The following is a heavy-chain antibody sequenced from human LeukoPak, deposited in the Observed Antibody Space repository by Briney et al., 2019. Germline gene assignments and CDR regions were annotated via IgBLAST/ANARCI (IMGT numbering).Heavy chain of an antibody. J-gene: IGHJ2*01. CDR3: ARGGYDYGGNSLGSYFDL. CDR2: INHSGST. D-gene: IGHD4-23*01. Sequence: PSETLSLTCAVYGGSFSGYYWSWIRQPPGKGLEWIGEINHSGSTNYNPSLKSRVTISVDTSKNQFSLKLSSVTAADTAVYYCARGGYDYGGNSLGSYFDLWGRGTLVTVSS. V-gene: IGHV4-34*01. CDR1: GGSFSGYY.